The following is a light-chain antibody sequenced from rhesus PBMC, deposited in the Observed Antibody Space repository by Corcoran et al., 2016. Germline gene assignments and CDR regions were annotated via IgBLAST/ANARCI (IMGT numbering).Light chain of an antibody. Sequence: DIQMTQSPSSLSASVGDRVTITCRASENVNNYLNWYQQKPGKAPKLLIYKAFSLHGWVPSRFSGSGDGTDYTFTISSLETEVVATYYCQPGSGTPFTFGPGTKLDIK. V-gene: IGKV1-74*01. CDR1: ENVNNY. J-gene: IGKJ3*01. CDR3: QPGSGTPFT. CDR2: KAF.